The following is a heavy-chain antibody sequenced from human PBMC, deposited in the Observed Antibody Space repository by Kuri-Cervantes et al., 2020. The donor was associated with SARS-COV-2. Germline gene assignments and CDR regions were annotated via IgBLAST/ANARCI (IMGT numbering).Heavy chain of an antibody. Sequence: ASVKVSCKASGYTFTSYGISWVRQAPGQGLEWMGWISAYNGNTNYAQRLQGRVTMATDTSTNTAYMELRGLRSDDTAMYYCARVRLVATIWTFDFWGQGTLVTVSS. V-gene: IGHV1-18*04. CDR3: ARVRLVATIWTFDF. CDR2: ISAYNGNT. J-gene: IGHJ4*02. D-gene: IGHD5-12*01. CDR1: GYTFTSYG.